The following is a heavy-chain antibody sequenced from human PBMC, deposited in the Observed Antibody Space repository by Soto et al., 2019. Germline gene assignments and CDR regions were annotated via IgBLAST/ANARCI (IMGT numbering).Heavy chain of an antibody. J-gene: IGHJ4*02. Sequence: SETLSLTCAVYGGSFSGYFWSWIRQPTGKGLEWIGEINHSGSTNYIPSLKSRVTISADTSKNQFSLKLSSVTAADTAVYYCAIGRLHLGGLSFNFLDFLGQGTLVTVSS. D-gene: IGHD3-16*02. CDR2: INHSGST. CDR3: AIGRLHLGGLSFNFLDF. CDR1: GGSFSGYF. V-gene: IGHV4-34*01.